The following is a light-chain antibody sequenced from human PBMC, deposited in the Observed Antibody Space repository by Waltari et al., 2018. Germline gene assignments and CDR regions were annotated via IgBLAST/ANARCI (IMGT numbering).Light chain of an antibody. V-gene: IGKV3-20*01. CDR2: HAS. J-gene: IGKJ1*01. Sequence: VLTQSPGTLSLSPGERATLSCRASQSVIKYLAWYQQKPGRAPRLLIHHASTRATGIPDRFSGSGSGTDFSLTISRLEPEDFAVYYCQKYDSLPATFGQGTRVEIK. CDR1: QSVIKY. CDR3: QKYDSLPAT.